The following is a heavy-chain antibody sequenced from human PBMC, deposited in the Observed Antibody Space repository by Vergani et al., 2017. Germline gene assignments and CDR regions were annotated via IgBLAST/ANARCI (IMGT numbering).Heavy chain of an antibody. J-gene: IGHJ6*03. CDR1: GFTIRDFY. CDR2: ISDSGTSI. Sequence: QVQLVESGGTLVKPGGSLRLSCAASGFTIRDFYMTWIRQVPGKGLEWVSHISDSGTSINYADSVKGRFTVSRDNAKKSLYLQMTSLRVEDTAVYYCARGNWNDGFNSYYYMDVWGKGTTVTVSS. V-gene: IGHV3-11*01. CDR3: ARGNWNDGFNSYYYMDV. D-gene: IGHD1-1*01.